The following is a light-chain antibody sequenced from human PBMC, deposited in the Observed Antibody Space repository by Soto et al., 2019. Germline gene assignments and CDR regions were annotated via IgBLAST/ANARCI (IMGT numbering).Light chain of an antibody. CDR2: NSS. V-gene: IGKV3-15*01. Sequence: EIVMTQSPATLSVSPGESATLSCRASRSVSTNLAWYQQKPGQPPRLVIYNSSSRAAGVPARFSGSGSGTEFTLTVSSLQSEDVAVYYCQHYNKWPPWTFGQGTKVDIK. J-gene: IGKJ1*01. CDR1: RSVSTN. CDR3: QHYNKWPPWT.